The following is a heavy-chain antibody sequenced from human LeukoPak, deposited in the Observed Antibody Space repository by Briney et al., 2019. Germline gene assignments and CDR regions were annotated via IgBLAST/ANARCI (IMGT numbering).Heavy chain of an antibody. Sequence: PSQTLSLTCTVSGGSISSGGYYWSWIRQHPGKGLEWIGYIYYSGSTYYNPSLKSRVTISVDTSKNQFSLKLSSVTAADTAVYYCARIRLRNWYFDLWGRGTLVTVSS. J-gene: IGHJ2*01. V-gene: IGHV4-31*03. CDR1: GGSISSGGYY. CDR3: ARIRLRNWYFDL. CDR2: IYYSGST. D-gene: IGHD4-17*01.